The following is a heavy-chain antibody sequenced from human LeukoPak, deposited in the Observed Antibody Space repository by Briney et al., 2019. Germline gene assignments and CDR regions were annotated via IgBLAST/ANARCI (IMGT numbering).Heavy chain of an antibody. CDR1: GYTFTGYY. CDR3: ARVIRGYYDIIGYYGDAFDI. CDR2: INPNSGGT. J-gene: IGHJ3*02. V-gene: IGHV1-2*02. D-gene: IGHD3-22*01. Sequence: ASVKVSCKASGYTFTGYYMHWVRQAPGQGLEWMGWINPNSGGTDSAQKFQGRATMTRDTSISTAYVELSRLRSDDTAVYFCARVIRGYYDIIGYYGDAFDIWGQGTMVTVSS.